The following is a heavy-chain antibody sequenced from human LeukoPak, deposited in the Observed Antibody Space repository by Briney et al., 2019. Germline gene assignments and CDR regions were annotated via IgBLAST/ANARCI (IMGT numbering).Heavy chain of an antibody. V-gene: IGHV1-18*01. Sequence: ASVKVSCKASGYTFTSYGISWVRQAPGQGLEWMGWISAYNGNTNYAQKLQGRVTMTTDTSTSTAYMELRSLRSDDTAVYYCAKETNTIFGDTGSAFDIWGQGTMVTVSS. J-gene: IGHJ3*02. CDR1: GYTFTSYG. CDR2: ISAYNGNT. CDR3: AKETNTIFGDTGSAFDI. D-gene: IGHD3-3*01.